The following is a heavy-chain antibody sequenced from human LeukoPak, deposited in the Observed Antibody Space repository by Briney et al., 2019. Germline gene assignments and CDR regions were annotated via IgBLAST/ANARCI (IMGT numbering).Heavy chain of an antibody. Sequence: GGSLRLSCAASGFTFNNYAMSWVRQAPGKGLEWASGISGSGGSTYYADSVRGRFTISRDGSKNTLYLQMNSLRAEDTAVYYCAKVPHDSSGYYYFHYWGQGTLVTVSS. CDR2: ISGSGGST. CDR1: GFTFNNYA. CDR3: AKVPHDSSGYYYFHY. V-gene: IGHV3-23*01. J-gene: IGHJ4*02. D-gene: IGHD3-22*01.